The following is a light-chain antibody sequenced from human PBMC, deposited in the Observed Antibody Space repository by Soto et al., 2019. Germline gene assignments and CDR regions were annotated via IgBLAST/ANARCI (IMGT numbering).Light chain of an antibody. Sequence: EIVMTQSPATLSVSPGERATLSCRASQSVRSNLAWYQQKLGQAPRLLIYGASTRATGIPARFRGSGSGTEFTLTISSLQSEDFAVYYCHQYNNWPPGTFGQGTKVEIK. J-gene: IGKJ1*01. CDR1: QSVRSN. CDR3: HQYNNWPPGT. CDR2: GAS. V-gene: IGKV3-15*01.